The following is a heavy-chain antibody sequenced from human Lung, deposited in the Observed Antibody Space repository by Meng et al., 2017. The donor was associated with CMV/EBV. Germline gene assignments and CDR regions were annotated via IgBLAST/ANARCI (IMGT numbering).Heavy chain of an antibody. Sequence: SVXVSXKASGGTFSSYTISWVRQAPGQGLEWMGRIIPILGIANYAQKFQGRVTITADKSTSTAYMELSSLRSEDTAVYYCARARSSGWYLAYYFDDWGQRTLVTVSS. V-gene: IGHV1-69*02. CDR2: IIPILGIA. D-gene: IGHD6-19*01. J-gene: IGHJ4*02. CDR3: ARARSSGWYLAYYFDD. CDR1: GGTFSSYT.